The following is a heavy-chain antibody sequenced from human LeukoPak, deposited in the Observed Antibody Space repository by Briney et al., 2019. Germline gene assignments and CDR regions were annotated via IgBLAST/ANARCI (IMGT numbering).Heavy chain of an antibody. Sequence: GGSLRLSCAASGFTFSSYSMNWVRQAPGKGLEWVSYISTSSSTIYYADSVKGRFTISRDNAKNSLYLQMNSLRAEDTAVYYCARGRTVYYYYMDVWGKGTTVTVSS. J-gene: IGHJ6*03. D-gene: IGHD4-17*01. CDR3: ARGRTVYYYYMDV. CDR1: GFTFSSYS. CDR2: ISTSSSTI. V-gene: IGHV3-48*01.